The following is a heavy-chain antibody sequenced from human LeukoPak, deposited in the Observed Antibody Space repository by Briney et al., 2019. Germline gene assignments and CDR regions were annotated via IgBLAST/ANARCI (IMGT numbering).Heavy chain of an antibody. Sequence: GGSLRLSCAASGFTVSSNYMSWVRQAPGKGLEWVSVIYSGGSTYYADSVKGRFTISRDNSKNTLYLQMNSLRAEDTAVYYCARDPTPPPYGSGSYYDYWGQGTLVTVSS. CDR1: GFTVSSNY. V-gene: IGHV3-66*01. CDR2: IYSGGST. CDR3: ARDPTPPPYGSGSYYDY. J-gene: IGHJ4*02. D-gene: IGHD3-10*01.